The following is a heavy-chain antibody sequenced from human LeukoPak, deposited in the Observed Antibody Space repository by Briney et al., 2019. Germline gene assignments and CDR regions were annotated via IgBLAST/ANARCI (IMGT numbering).Heavy chain of an antibody. Sequence: PGGSLRLSCAASEFTFSSYPMSWVRQAPGKGLEWVSTISNSGGSIYYADSVKGRFTISRDNANNSLYLQMNSLRAEDTAVYYCARGQITMVRGAINYYFDYWGQGTLVTVSS. J-gene: IGHJ4*02. CDR2: ISNSGGSI. D-gene: IGHD3-10*01. CDR1: EFTFSSYP. V-gene: IGHV3-23*01. CDR3: ARGQITMVRGAINYYFDY.